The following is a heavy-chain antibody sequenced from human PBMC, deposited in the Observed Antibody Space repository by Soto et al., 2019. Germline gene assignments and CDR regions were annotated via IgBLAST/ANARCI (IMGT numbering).Heavy chain of an antibody. CDR3: ARRTLLTPYYYGMDV. J-gene: IGHJ6*02. D-gene: IGHD2-15*01. CDR2: INQSGST. CDR1: GGSFSGYY. Sequence: PSETLSLTCAVYGGSFSGYYWSWIRQPPGKGLELIGEINQSGSTNFNPSLKSRVTISVDTFKNQFFLKLSSVTAADTAVYYCARRTLLTPYYYGMDVWGQGTTVTVSS. V-gene: IGHV4-34*01.